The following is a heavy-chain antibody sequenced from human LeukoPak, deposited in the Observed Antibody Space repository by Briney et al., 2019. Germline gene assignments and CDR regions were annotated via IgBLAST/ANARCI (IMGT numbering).Heavy chain of an antibody. J-gene: IGHJ5*02. V-gene: IGHV4-59*12. D-gene: IGHD2-15*01. Sequence: SETLSLTCTVSGGSISSYYWSWIRQPPGKGLEWIGYIYYSGSTNYNPSLKSRVTMSVDTSKNQFSLKLSSVTAADTAVYYCARGHLQYCSGGSCYSNWFDPWGQGTLVTVSS. CDR1: GGSISSYY. CDR2: IYYSGST. CDR3: ARGHLQYCSGGSCYSNWFDP.